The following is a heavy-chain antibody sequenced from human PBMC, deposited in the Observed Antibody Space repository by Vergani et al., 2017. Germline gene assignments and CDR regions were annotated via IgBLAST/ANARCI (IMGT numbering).Heavy chain of an antibody. CDR2: INPNSGGT. V-gene: IGHV1-2*02. J-gene: IGHJ6*03. CDR1: GYTFTGYY. D-gene: IGHD2-2*01. Sequence: QVQLVQSGAEVQKPGASVKVSCKASGYTFTGYYMHWVRQAPGQGLEWMGWINPNSGGTNYAQKFQGRVTMTRDTSISTAYMELSRLRSDDTAVYYCARGDNIVVVPETDVGRYYYYYMDVWGKGTTVTVSS. CDR3: ARGDNIVVVPETDVGRYYYYYMDV.